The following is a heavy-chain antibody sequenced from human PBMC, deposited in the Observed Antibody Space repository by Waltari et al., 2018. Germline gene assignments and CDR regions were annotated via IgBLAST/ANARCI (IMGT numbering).Heavy chain of an antibody. Sequence: KKPGSSVKVSCKASGGTFSSYAISWVRQAPGQGLEWMGRIIPILGIANYAQKFQGRVTITADKSTSTAYMELSSLRSEDTAVYYCARGRAFGVVINHSSYYYYGMDVWGQGTTVTVSS. V-gene: IGHV1-69*04. J-gene: IGHJ6*02. CDR3: ARGRAFGVVINHSSYYYYGMDV. CDR1: GGTFSSYA. CDR2: IIPILGIA. D-gene: IGHD3-3*01.